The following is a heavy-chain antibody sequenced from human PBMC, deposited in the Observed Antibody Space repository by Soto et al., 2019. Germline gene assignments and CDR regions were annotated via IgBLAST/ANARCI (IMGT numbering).Heavy chain of an antibody. CDR1: GYTFTSYS. CDR2: INVYNGNT. CDR3: ARVLAVGWCDP. D-gene: IGHD3-3*01. Sequence: QVQLVQSGAEVKKPGASVKVSCKTSGYTFTSYSISWVRQAPGQGLEWMGWINVYNGNTKYAQNLQGRVTMTTDTSTRRVSMELRSLRSDDTAVYYCARVLAVGWCDPWGKGTLVTVSS. V-gene: IGHV1-18*01. J-gene: IGHJ5*02.